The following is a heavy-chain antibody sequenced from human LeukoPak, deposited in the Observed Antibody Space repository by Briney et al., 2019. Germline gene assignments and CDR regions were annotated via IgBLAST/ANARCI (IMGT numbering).Heavy chain of an antibody. CDR1: GFTFDDYG. CDR3: ARDANYGSGSYNWYFDL. Sequence: PGGSLRLSCAASGFTFDDYGMSWVRQAPGKGLEWVSGMKWNGGSTGCADSVKGRFTIPRDNPKNSLYLQMNSLRAEDTALYYCARDANYGSGSYNWYFDLWGRGTLVTVSS. CDR2: MKWNGGST. D-gene: IGHD3-10*01. V-gene: IGHV3-20*04. J-gene: IGHJ2*01.